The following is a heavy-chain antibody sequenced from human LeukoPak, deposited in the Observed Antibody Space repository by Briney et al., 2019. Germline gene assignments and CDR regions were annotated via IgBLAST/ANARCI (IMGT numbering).Heavy chain of an antibody. J-gene: IGHJ4*02. V-gene: IGHV4-4*02. D-gene: IGHD2/OR15-2a*01. Sequence: PSEALSLTCDVSGGSIGSGYWWSWVPQSPGKGLEWIAEIHHSGSANYNPSLKSRVTISVDKSKNQFSVMLSPVTAADTAVYYCARHAYYSADYWGQGTLVTVSS. CDR1: GGSIGSGYW. CDR3: ARHAYYSADY. CDR2: IHHSGSA.